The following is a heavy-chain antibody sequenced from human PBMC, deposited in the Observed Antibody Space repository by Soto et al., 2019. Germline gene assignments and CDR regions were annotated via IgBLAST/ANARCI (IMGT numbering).Heavy chain of an antibody. V-gene: IGHV3-30-3*01. CDR3: ARDRGYRGGNYFDY. D-gene: IGHD3-10*01. Sequence: GGSLRLSCAASGFTFSSYAMHWVRQAPGKGLEWVAVISYDGSNKYYADSVKGRFTISRDNSKNTLYLQMNSLRAEDTAVYYCARDRGYRGGNYFDYWGQGTLVTVSS. J-gene: IGHJ4*02. CDR1: GFTFSSYA. CDR2: ISYDGSNK.